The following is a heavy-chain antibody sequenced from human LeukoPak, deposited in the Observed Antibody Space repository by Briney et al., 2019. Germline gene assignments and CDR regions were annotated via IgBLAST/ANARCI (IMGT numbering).Heavy chain of an antibody. CDR3: ACGITGTTGFDP. CDR1: GYTFSSYA. Sequence: SCKASGYTFSSYAMHWVRQAPGKGLEWVAVISYDGSNKYYADSVKGRFTISRDNSKNTLYLQMNSLRAEDTAVYYCACGITGTTGFDPWGQGTLVTVSS. J-gene: IGHJ5*02. CDR2: ISYDGSNK. V-gene: IGHV3-30-3*01. D-gene: IGHD1-7*01.